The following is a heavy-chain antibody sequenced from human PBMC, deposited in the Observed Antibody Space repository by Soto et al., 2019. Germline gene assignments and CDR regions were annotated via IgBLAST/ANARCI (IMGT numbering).Heavy chain of an antibody. J-gene: IGHJ4*02. D-gene: IGHD3-16*02. CDR1: GFTFSSYG. CDR2: ISYDGSNK. CDR3: ATSLRLGELSPFNY. Sequence: QVQLVESGGGVVQPGRSLRLSCAASGFTFSSYGMHWVRQAPGKGLEWVAVISYDGSNKYYADSVKGRFTISRDNSKNTLYLQMNSLRAEDTAVYYCATSLRLGELSPFNYWGQGTLVTVSS. V-gene: IGHV3-30*03.